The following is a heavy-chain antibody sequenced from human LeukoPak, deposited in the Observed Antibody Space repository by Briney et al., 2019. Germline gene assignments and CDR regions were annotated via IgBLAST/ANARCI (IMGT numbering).Heavy chain of an antibody. CDR1: GFTFSSYG. J-gene: IGHJ1*01. D-gene: IGHD6-13*01. V-gene: IGHV3-33*01. CDR3: ARGGLAAAGPAEYFQH. Sequence: GGSLRLSCTASGFTFSSYGMHWVRQAPGKGLEWVAVIWYAGSDKYYADSVKGRFTISRDNSKNTLYLQMNSLRVEDTAVYYYARGGLAAAGPAEYFQHWGQGTLVTVSS. CDR2: IWYAGSDK.